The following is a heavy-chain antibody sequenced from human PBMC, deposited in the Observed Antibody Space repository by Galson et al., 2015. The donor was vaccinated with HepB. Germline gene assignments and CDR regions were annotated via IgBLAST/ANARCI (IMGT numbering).Heavy chain of an antibody. V-gene: IGHV1-46*01. CDR2: INPSGGST. Sequence: SVKVSCKASGYTFTNYYMHWVRQAPGQGPGWMGIINPSGGSTSYAQKFQGRVTMTRDTSTSTVYMELSSLRSEDTAVYYCARVGEWELLLDYWGQGTLVTVSS. J-gene: IGHJ4*02. D-gene: IGHD1-26*01. CDR3: ARVGEWELLLDY. CDR1: GYTFTNYY.